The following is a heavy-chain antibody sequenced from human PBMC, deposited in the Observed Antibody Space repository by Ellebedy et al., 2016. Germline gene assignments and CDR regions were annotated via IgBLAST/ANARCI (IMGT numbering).Heavy chain of an antibody. CDR1: GFIFSHYT. V-gene: IGHV3-9*01. D-gene: IGHD1-26*01. J-gene: IGHJ3*02. CDR3: ARSPKWAGAIDI. CDR2: TSWNSGNI. Sequence: GGSLRLSXAASGFIFSHYTMHWVRQAPGKGLEWVSGTSWNSGNIDYADSVKGRFTISRDNARKSLYLQMNSLTVEDTAFYYCARSPKWAGAIDIWGQGTMVTVSS.